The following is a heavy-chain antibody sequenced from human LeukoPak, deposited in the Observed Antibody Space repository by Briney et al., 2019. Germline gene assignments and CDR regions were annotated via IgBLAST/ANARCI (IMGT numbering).Heavy chain of an antibody. CDR3: ARYVRRGTTDSSGCYAFDY. V-gene: IGHV5-51*01. D-gene: IGHD6-19*01. CDR1: GYSFTTYW. J-gene: IGHJ4*02. CDR2: IYPGDSDT. Sequence: GESLQISCQGSGYSFTTYWIGWVRPMPGKGLEWMGIIYPGDSDTRYSPSVQGQVTISADKSIGTAYLQWSSLKASDTAIYYCARYVRRGTTDSSGCYAFDYWGQGTLVTVSS.